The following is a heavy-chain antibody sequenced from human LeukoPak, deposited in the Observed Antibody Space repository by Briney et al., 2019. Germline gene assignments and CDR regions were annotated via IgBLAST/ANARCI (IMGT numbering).Heavy chain of an antibody. CDR1: GYSISNGYY. J-gene: IGHJ6*03. CDR3: TRRGYSYGYYYYYMDV. D-gene: IGHD5-18*01. CDR2: IYYSGST. V-gene: IGHV4-61*01. Sequence: SETLSLTCTVSGYSISNGYYWDWIRQPPGKGLEWIGYIYYSGSTNYNPSLKSRVTISVDTSKNQFSLKLSSVTAADTAVYYSTRRGYSYGYYYYYMDVWGKRTTVTVSS.